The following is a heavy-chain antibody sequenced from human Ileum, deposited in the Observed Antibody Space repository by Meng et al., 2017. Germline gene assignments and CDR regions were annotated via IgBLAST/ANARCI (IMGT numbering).Heavy chain of an antibody. CDR3: ARHGPYYIAI. Sequence: GESLMISCAASGFTFTNYWMTWVRQAPGKGLEWVCNIKFDGTVMDRDSVKGRFAISRDNDKNSVYLQMDSLRAEDTAVSFCARHGPYYIAIWGQGTVVT. D-gene: IGHD3-10*01. CDR1: GFTFTNYW. J-gene: IGHJ3*02. V-gene: IGHV3-7*01. CDR2: IKFDGTVM.